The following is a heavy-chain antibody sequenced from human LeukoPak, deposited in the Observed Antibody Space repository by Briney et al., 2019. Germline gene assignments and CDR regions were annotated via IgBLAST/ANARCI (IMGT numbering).Heavy chain of an antibody. CDR2: IYSSGST. D-gene: IGHD1-26*01. V-gene: IGHV4-39*01. J-gene: IGHJ4*02. CDR1: GASISGSGYY. CDR3: AKSGGYGLIDY. Sequence: SETLSLTCTVSGASISGSGYYRGWIRQPPGKGLEWIGSIYSSGSTYYNASLQSRVTISIETSKNQISLRLNSVTAAGTAMYYCAKSGGYGLIDYWGQGTLVTVSS.